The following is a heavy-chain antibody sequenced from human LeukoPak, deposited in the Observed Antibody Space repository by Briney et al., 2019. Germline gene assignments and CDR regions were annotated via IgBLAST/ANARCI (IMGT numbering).Heavy chain of an antibody. V-gene: IGHV1-46*01. Sequence: ASVKVSCKVSGYTLTELSMHWVRQAPGQGLEWMGMINPSGGSTTYAQKFQGRVTMTRDTSTSTVYMDVSTLRSEDTAVYYCAREFRGDYYDSSSDAFDIWGQGTMVTVSS. CDR2: INPSGGST. J-gene: IGHJ3*02. CDR1: GYTLTELS. CDR3: AREFRGDYYDSSSDAFDI. D-gene: IGHD3-22*01.